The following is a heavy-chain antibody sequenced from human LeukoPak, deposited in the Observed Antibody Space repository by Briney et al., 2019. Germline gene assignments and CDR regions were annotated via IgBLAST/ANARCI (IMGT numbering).Heavy chain of an antibody. Sequence: GESLRLSCAASGFTFNSYAFNWVRQAPGKGLEWVSYISSSSSTIYYADSVKGRFTISRDNAKNSLYLQMNNLRAEDTAVYYCARDSSPDSWGQGTLATVSS. CDR3: ARDSSPDS. J-gene: IGHJ4*02. D-gene: IGHD6-13*01. CDR1: GFTFNSYA. CDR2: ISSSSSTI. V-gene: IGHV3-48*01.